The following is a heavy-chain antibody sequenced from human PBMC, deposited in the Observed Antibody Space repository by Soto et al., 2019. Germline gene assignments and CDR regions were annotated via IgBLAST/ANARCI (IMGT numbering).Heavy chain of an antibody. CDR1: GFIVSSNY. Sequence: GGALRLSCAASGFIVSSNYMTWFRQAPGKVLEWVSVISSGDDTYYAYSMKGRFTISRDNSKNEVYLQMDNLRVEDTAVYYCARNSSPGGMDVWGQGTTVTVSS. CDR3: ARNSSPGGMDV. CDR2: ISSGDDT. D-gene: IGHD6-13*01. V-gene: IGHV3-53*01. J-gene: IGHJ6*02.